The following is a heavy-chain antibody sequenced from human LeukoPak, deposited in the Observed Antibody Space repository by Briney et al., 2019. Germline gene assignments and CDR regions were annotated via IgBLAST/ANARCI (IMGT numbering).Heavy chain of an antibody. J-gene: IGHJ4*02. D-gene: IGHD2-2*01. CDR3: ARGGRGYCSSSSCYFDS. CDR1: GDSVSSNSAA. CDR2: TYYRSKWFN. V-gene: IGHV6-1*01. Sequence: SQTLSLTCAISGDSVSSNSAAWHWIRQSPSRGLEWLGRTYYRSKWFNDYAVSVRGRILINPDTSKNQFSLHLNSVTPEDTAIYYCARGGRGYCSSSSCYFDSWGQGALVTVSS.